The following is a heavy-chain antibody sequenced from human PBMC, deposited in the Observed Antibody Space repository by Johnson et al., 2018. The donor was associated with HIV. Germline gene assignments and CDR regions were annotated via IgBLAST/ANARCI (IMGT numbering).Heavy chain of an antibody. Sequence: QVQLVESGGGVVQPGRSLRLSCAASGFTFSSYGKHWVRQAPGKGLEWAAVISYDGSDKYYADSVKGRFTISRDNSKNTLYLQMNSLRAEDTAVYYCGRHRDDAFDIWGQGTMDTVSS. V-gene: IGHV3-30*03. CDR1: GFTFSSYG. J-gene: IGHJ3*02. CDR2: ISYDGSDK. D-gene: IGHD2-21*02. CDR3: GRHRDDAFDI.